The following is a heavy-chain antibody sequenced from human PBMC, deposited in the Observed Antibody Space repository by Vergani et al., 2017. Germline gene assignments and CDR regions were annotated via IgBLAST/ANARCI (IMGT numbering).Heavy chain of an antibody. D-gene: IGHD2-15*01. CDR2: IYTSGST. J-gene: IGHJ4*02. CDR3: ARDHCSGGSCYSDY. Sequence: QVQLQESGPGLVKPSETLSLTCTVSGGSISSYYWSWIRQPAGKGLEWIGRIYTSGSTNYNPSLKSRVTMSVDTSKNQFSLKLSSVTAADTALYYCARDHCSGGSCYSDYWGQGTLVTVSS. CDR1: GGSISSYY. V-gene: IGHV4-4*07.